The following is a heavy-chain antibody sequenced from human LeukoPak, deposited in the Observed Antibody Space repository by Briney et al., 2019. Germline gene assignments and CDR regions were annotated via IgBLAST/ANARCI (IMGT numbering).Heavy chain of an antibody. V-gene: IGHV4-59*01. Sequence: PSETLSLTCAVSGGSISSYYWSWIRQPPGKGLEWIGYIYYSGSTNYNPSLKSRVTISVDTSKNQFSLKLSSVTAADTAVYYCARDSPYSSSWLDYWGQGTLVTVSS. CDR1: GGSISSYY. D-gene: IGHD6-13*01. J-gene: IGHJ4*02. CDR3: ARDSPYSSSWLDY. CDR2: IYYSGST.